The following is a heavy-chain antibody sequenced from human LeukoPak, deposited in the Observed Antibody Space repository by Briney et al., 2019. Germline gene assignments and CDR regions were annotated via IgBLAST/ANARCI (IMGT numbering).Heavy chain of an antibody. J-gene: IGHJ5*02. Sequence: SETLSLTCAVYGGSFSGYYWSWIRQPPGKGLEWIGEINHSGSTNYNPSLKSRVTISVDTSKNQFSLKLSSVTAADTAVYYCARRVLRFLEWFSRGNNWFDPWGQGTLVTVSS. CDR2: INHSGST. V-gene: IGHV4-34*01. CDR1: GGSFSGYY. CDR3: ARRVLRFLEWFSRGNNWFDP. D-gene: IGHD3-3*01.